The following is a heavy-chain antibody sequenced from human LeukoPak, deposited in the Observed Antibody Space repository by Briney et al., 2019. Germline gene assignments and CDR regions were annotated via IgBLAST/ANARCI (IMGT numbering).Heavy chain of an antibody. CDR2: IYPGDSDT. CDR3: ARLNSSGWYLDY. V-gene: IGHV5-51*01. J-gene: IGHJ4*02. D-gene: IGHD6-19*01. Sequence: ESLKIFCKGSGYNFSTYWIGWVRQMPGEGLEWMVIIYPGDSDTRYSPSFQGQVTFSADKSISTAYLQWSSLKASDTAMYYCARLNSSGWYLDYWGQGTLVTVSS. CDR1: GYNFSTYW.